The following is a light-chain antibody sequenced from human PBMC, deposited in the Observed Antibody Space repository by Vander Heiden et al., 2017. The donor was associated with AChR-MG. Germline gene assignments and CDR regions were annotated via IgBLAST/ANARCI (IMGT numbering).Light chain of an antibody. CDR1: SSDVGDYKS. CDR2: DVT. Sequence: QSALTQPRSVSGSPGQSVTISCTGTSSDVGDYKSVSWYQQHPGKAPKLMVYDVTKRPSGVPDRFSGSESGSTASLTISGLQAEDEADYYCCSYAGTSTFYDFGTGTKVTVL. J-gene: IGLJ1*01. CDR3: CSYAGTSTFYD. V-gene: IGLV2-11*01.